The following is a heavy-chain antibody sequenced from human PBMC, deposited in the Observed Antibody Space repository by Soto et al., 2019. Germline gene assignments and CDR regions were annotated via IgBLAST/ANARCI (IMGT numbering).Heavy chain of an antibody. CDR2: IYHSGST. Sequence: QLQLQESGSGLVKPSQTLSLTCAVSGGSISSGGYSWSWIRQPPGKGLEWIGYIYHSGSTYYNPSLKSRVTISVDRFTDQFSLKLSSVTAADTAVYYCARASEVTIFDYWGQGTLVTVSS. CDR3: ARASEVTIFDY. V-gene: IGHV4-30-2*01. D-gene: IGHD4-4*01. J-gene: IGHJ4*02. CDR1: GGSISSGGYS.